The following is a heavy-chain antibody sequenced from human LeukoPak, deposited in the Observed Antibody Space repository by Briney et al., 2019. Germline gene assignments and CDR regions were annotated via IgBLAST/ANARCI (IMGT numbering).Heavy chain of an antibody. CDR2: IYSGGST. Sequence: GGSLRLSCAASGFTVSSNYMSWVRQAPGKGLEWVSVIYSGGSTYYADSVKGRFTISRDNSKNTLYLQMNSLRAEDTAVYYCASPYCSSTSCYDAFDIWGQGTMVTVSS. D-gene: IGHD2-2*01. J-gene: IGHJ3*02. V-gene: IGHV3-53*01. CDR3: ASPYCSSTSCYDAFDI. CDR1: GFTVSSNY.